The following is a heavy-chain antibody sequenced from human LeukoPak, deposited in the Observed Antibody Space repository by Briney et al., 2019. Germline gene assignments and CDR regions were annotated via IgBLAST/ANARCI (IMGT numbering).Heavy chain of an antibody. CDR2: INDSGVT. CDR1: GGSFSGYQ. D-gene: IGHD6-19*01. CDR3: ATQTYSSGWGLHY. V-gene: IGHV4-34*01. J-gene: IGHJ4*02. Sequence: SETLSLTCAVYGGSFSGYQWSWIRQSPGKGLEWIGEINDSGVTHYNPALKSRVTISADTSKNQFSLKLNSVTAADTAVYYCATQTYSSGWGLHYWGQGTLVTVSS.